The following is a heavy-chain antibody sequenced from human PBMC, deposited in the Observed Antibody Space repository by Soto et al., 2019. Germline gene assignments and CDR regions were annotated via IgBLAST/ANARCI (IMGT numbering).Heavy chain of an antibody. D-gene: IGHD6-13*01. CDR3: ARDVCSFVPGGGY. V-gene: IGHV3-30-3*01. J-gene: IGHJ4*02. Sequence: QVQLVESGGGVVQPGRSLRLSCAASGFTFSSYAMHWVRQAPGRGLEWVAVISYDESNKYYADSVKGRFTISKDDSKSPRYMQMNSLRAEDTAMYYCARDVCSFVPGGGYWGQGTLVTVSS. CDR1: GFTFSSYA. CDR2: ISYDESNK.